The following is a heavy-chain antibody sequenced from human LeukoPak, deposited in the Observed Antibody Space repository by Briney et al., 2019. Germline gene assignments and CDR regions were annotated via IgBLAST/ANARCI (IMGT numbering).Heavy chain of an antibody. J-gene: IGHJ4*02. CDR1: GGSISSSSYY. Sequence: SETLSLTCTVSGGSISSSSYYWGWIRQPPGKGLEWIGEINHSGSTNYNPSLKSRVTISVDTSKNQFSLKLSSVTAADTAVYYCARGSGWYNSYYFDYWGQGTLVTVSS. CDR3: ARGSGWYNSYYFDY. D-gene: IGHD6-19*01. CDR2: INHSGST. V-gene: IGHV4-39*07.